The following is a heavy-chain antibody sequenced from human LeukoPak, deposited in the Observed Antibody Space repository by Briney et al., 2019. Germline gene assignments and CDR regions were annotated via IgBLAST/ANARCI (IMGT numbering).Heavy chain of an antibody. J-gene: IGHJ4*02. CDR2: FDPEDGET. Sequence: ASVKVSCKVSGYTLTELSMHWVRQAPGKGLEWMGGFDPEDGETIYAQKFQGRVTMTEDTSTDTAYMELSSLRSEDTAVYYCATDPRGLVDFDYWGQGTLVTVSS. CDR1: GYTLTELS. D-gene: IGHD6-6*01. V-gene: IGHV1-24*01. CDR3: ATDPRGLVDFDY.